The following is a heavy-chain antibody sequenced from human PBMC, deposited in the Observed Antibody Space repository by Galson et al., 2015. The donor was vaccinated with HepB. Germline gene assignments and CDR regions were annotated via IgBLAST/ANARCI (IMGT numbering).Heavy chain of an antibody. CDR3: ARDQGDDYLNYYYYSGMDV. J-gene: IGHJ6*02. CDR1: GFTVSSNY. V-gene: IGHV3-66*02. Sequence: SLRLSCAASGFTVSSNYMSWVRQAPGKGLEWVSVIYSGNNTYYADSVKGRFTISRDKSKNTPYLQMNSLRAEDTAVYYCARDQGDDYLNYYYYSGMDVWGQGTTVTVSS. D-gene: IGHD4-11*01. CDR2: IYSGNNT.